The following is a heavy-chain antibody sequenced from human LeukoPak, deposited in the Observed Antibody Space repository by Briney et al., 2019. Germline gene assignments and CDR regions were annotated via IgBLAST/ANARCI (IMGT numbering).Heavy chain of an antibody. CDR1: GDSISSYY. J-gene: IGHJ4*02. CDR2: IYYSGST. CDR3: ARHTSMAHFDY. Sequence: SETLSLTCTVSGDSISSYYWSWLRQPPGGGLEWIGYIYYSGSTNYNPSLKSRVTISVDTSKNQFSLKLSSVTAADTAVYYCARHTSMAHFDYWAREPWSPSPQ. D-gene: IGHD1-1*01. V-gene: IGHV4-59*08.